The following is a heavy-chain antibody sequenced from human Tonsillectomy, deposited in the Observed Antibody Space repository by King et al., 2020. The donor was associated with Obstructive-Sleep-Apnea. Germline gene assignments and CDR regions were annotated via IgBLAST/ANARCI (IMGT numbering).Heavy chain of an antibody. CDR2: INWKGGRT. J-gene: IGHJ3*02. Sequence: VQLVESGGGAVRPGGSLRLSCAASGFTFDDFGMNWVRQAPGKGLEWVSGINWKGGRTSYADSVKGRFTISRDTAKNSLYPQMNSLTAGDTALYYCASDHRYCSGGRCSSTLLDIWGQGTMVTVSS. V-gene: IGHV3-20*04. CDR3: ASDHRYCSGGRCSSTLLDI. CDR1: GFTFDDFG. D-gene: IGHD2-15*01.